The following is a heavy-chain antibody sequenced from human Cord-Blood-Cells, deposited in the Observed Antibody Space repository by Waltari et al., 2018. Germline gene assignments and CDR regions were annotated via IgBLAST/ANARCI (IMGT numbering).Heavy chain of an antibody. CDR1: GGSFRGYY. J-gene: IGHJ4*02. Sequence: QVQLQQWGEGLLKPSETLSPTCAVDGGSFRGYYWSWIRQPPGKGLEWIGEINHSGSTNYNPSLKSRVTISVDTSKNQFSLKLSSVTAADTTVYYCASTKWELLLWGQGTLVTVSS. V-gene: IGHV4-34*01. CDR3: ASTKWELLL. CDR2: INHSGST. D-gene: IGHD1-26*01.